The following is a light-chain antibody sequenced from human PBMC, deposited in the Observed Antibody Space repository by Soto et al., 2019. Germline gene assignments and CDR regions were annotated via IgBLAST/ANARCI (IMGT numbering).Light chain of an antibody. J-gene: IGLJ3*02. V-gene: IGLV2-11*01. CDR1: TSDIGGFNY. CDR3: SSYTSTSTPWM. Sequence: QSALTQPRSVSGSPGQSVTISCTATTSDIGGFNYFSWYQQHPGKAPKLLIFDVIKRPSGVPDRFSGSKSGNTASLTISGLQAEDEADYHCSSYTSTSTPWMFAGGTKLTVL. CDR2: DVI.